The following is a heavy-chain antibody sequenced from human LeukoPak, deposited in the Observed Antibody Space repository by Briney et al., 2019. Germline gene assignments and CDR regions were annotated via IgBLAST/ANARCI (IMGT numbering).Heavy chain of an antibody. D-gene: IGHD2-2*01. V-gene: IGHV1-2*02. Sequence: ASVKVSCKASGYTFTGYYMHWVRQAPGQGLEWMGWINPNSGGTNYAQKFQGRVTMTRNTSISTAYMELSRLRSDDTAVYYCARERSAANDAFDIWGQGTMVTVSS. J-gene: IGHJ3*02. CDR2: INPNSGGT. CDR1: GYTFTGYY. CDR3: ARERSAANDAFDI.